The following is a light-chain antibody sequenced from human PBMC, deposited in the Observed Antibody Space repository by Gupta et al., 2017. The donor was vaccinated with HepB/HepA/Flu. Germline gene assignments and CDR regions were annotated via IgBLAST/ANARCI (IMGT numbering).Light chain of an antibody. V-gene: IGLV2-23*02. Sequence: QSALTQPPSVSGSLGQSITISCTGTSRDVGKYDLVSWYQQAPGKAPKLIIYEVAKRPSGISSRFSGSKSGNTASLTISGLQAGDEADYYCYSYTGSNTYLPFGGGTKLTVL. J-gene: IGLJ2*01. CDR1: SRDVGKYDL. CDR2: EVA. CDR3: YSYTGSNTYLP.